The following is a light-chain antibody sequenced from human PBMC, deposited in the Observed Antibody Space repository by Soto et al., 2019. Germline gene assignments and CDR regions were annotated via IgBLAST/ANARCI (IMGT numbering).Light chain of an antibody. V-gene: IGLV2-14*01. CDR2: EVT. Sequence: QSALTQPASVSASPGQSITISCTGTSSDVGDYNYVSWYQQHPGKAPKVIIYEVTNRPSGVSNRFSGSKSGDTASLTISGLQSEDEADYYCSSYTTRATLVFGGGTKVTVL. J-gene: IGLJ3*02. CDR1: SSDVGDYNY. CDR3: SSYTTRATLV.